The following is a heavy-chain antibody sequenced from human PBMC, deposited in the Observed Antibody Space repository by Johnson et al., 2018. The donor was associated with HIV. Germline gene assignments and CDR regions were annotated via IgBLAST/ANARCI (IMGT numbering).Heavy chain of an antibody. CDR1: GFTFSSYG. Sequence: QVQVLESGGGVVQPGRSLRLSCAASGFTFSSYGMHWVRQAPGKGLEWVAVISYDGSNKYYVDSVKGRFTISRDNAKNSLYLQMNSLRAEDTAVYYCASSIRNDAFDIWGQGTMVTVSS. CDR3: ASSIRNDAFDI. V-gene: IGHV3-30*03. J-gene: IGHJ3*02. CDR2: ISYDGSNK.